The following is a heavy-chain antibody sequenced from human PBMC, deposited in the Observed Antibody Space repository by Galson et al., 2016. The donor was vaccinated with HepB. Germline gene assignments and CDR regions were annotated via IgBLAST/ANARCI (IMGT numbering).Heavy chain of an antibody. J-gene: IGHJ4*02. CDR1: GFTFTTFA. Sequence: SLRLSCAASGFTFTTFAMSWVRQAPGKGLEWVSNINDRGTITYYAKSVKGRFTISRDNSKNTLYLQMTSLRPEDTAVYYCAKDRPNYDILTGPDYWGQGTLVTVSS. CDR2: INDRGTIT. CDR3: AKDRPNYDILTGPDY. V-gene: IGHV3-23*01. D-gene: IGHD3-9*01.